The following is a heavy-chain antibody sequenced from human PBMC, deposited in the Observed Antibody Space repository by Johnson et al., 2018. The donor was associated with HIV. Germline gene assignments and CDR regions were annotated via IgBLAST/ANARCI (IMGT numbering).Heavy chain of an antibody. V-gene: IGHV3-30-3*01. CDR1: GFTFSSYA. CDR3: TSKVRYAFDI. J-gene: IGHJ3*02. CDR2: ISYDGSNK. Sequence: QVQVVESGGGLVQPGGSLRLSCAASGFTFSSYAMHWVRQAPGKGLEWVAIISYDGSNKYYADSVKGRFTISRDNAKNSLYLQMNSLRAEDTALYYCTSKVRYAFDIWGQGTMVTVSS.